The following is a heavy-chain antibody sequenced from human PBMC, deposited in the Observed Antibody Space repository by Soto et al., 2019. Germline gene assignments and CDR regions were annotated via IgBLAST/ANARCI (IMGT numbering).Heavy chain of an antibody. V-gene: IGHV3-7*03. CDR2: IKQDGSEK. J-gene: IGHJ3*02. Sequence: EVQLVESGGGLVQPGGSLRLSCVSSGFTFSRYWMSWVRQAPGRGLEWVANIKQDGSEKYFVDSVKGRFTISRDHAKYSLNLLMNGLRAEDTAVYYCAREWRSPFCTGGSCYESRGRGAFDIWGQGTMVTVSS. CDR1: GFTFSRYW. D-gene: IGHD2-15*01. CDR3: AREWRSPFCTGGSCYESRGRGAFDI.